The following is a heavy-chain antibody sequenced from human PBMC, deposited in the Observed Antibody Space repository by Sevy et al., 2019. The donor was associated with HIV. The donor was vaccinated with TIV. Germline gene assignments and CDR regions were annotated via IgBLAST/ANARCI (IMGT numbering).Heavy chain of an antibody. CDR1: GFTFSSFA. CDR2: INGRVGSA. Sequence: GGSLRLSCAASGFTFSSFAMSWVRHIPGKGLEWVSTINGRVGSAYYADSVKGRFTLSTDNSNNTVFLQMNRLRDEDTAVYYCARPTPRIAPSSAAFFDYWGQGTLVTVSS. V-gene: IGHV3-23*01. CDR3: ARPTPRIAPSSAAFFDY. D-gene: IGHD1-26*01. J-gene: IGHJ4*02.